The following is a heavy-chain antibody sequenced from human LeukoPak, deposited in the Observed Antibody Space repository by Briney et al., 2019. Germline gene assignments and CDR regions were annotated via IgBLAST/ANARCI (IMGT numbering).Heavy chain of an antibody. CDR1: GGSISSGDYY. CDR2: IYYSGST. J-gene: IGHJ4*02. CDR3: ARAPEDTWFGELFTFDY. Sequence: PSETLSLTCTVSGGSISSGDYYWSWIRQPPGTGLEWIGYIYYSGSTYYNPSLKSRVTISVDTSKNQFSLKLSSVTAADTAVYYCARAPEDTWFGELFTFDYWGQGTLVTVSS. D-gene: IGHD3-10*01. V-gene: IGHV4-30-4*01.